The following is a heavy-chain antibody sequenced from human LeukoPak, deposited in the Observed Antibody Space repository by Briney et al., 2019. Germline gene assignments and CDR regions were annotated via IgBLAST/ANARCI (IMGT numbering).Heavy chain of an antibody. CDR2: IIPILGIA. CDR1: GGTFSSYA. CDR3: ARDPSTISPNWFDP. J-gene: IGHJ5*02. V-gene: IGHV1-69*04. Sequence: SVKVSCKASGGTFSSYAISWVRQAPGQGLEWMGRIIPILGIANYAQKFQGRVTITADKSTSTAYMELSSLRSEDTAVYYCARDPSTISPNWFDPWGQGTLVTVSS. D-gene: IGHD3-3*01.